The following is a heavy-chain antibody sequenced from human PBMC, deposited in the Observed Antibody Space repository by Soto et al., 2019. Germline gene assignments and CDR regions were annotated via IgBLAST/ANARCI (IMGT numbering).Heavy chain of an antibody. V-gene: IGHV4-31*03. CDR2: IYYSGST. CDR1: GGSISSGGYY. J-gene: IGHJ5*02. D-gene: IGHD2-21*02. Sequence: SETLSLTCTVSGGSISSGGYYWSWIRQHPGKGLEWIGYIYYSGSTYYNPSLKRRVTISVDTSKNQFSLKLSSVTAADTAVHYCARGGVGAAIIENWFDPWGQGTLVSVSS. CDR3: ARGGVGAAIIENWFDP.